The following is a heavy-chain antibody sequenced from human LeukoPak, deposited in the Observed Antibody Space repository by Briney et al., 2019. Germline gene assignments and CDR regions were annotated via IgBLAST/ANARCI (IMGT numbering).Heavy chain of an antibody. CDR2: IIPIFGTA. D-gene: IGHD2-21*02. CDR3: ARSAYCGGDCYYKNYYYYYMEV. CDR1: GGTFSSYA. Sequence: ASVKVSCKASGGTFSSYAISWVRQAPGQGLEWMGGIIPIFGTANYAQKFQGRVTITADESTSTAYMELSSLRSEDTAVYYCARSAYCGGDCYYKNYYYYYMEVWGKGTTVTVSS. V-gene: IGHV1-69*13. J-gene: IGHJ6*03.